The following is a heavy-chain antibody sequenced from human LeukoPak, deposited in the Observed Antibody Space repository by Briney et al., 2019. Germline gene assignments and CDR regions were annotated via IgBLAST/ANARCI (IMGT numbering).Heavy chain of an antibody. J-gene: IGHJ4*02. CDR1: GGTFSSYA. CDR2: IIPIFGTA. Sequence: GASVKVSCKASGGTFSSYAISWVRQAPGQGLEWMGRIIPIFGTANYAQKLQGRVTMTTDTSTSTAYMELRSLRSDDTAVYYCAREYSSSSDYFDYWGQGTLVTVSS. CDR3: AREYSSSSDYFDY. D-gene: IGHD6-13*01. V-gene: IGHV1-69*05.